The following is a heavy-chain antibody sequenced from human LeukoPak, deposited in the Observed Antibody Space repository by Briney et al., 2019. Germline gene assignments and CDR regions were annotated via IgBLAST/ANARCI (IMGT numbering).Heavy chain of an antibody. D-gene: IGHD2-2*01. Sequence: SETLSLTCTVSGGSISIASYYWGWIRQPPGKGLEWLGNIYYTGTPHYNPSLKSRVTISVDTSKGQFSLKVTSVTAADTAVYFCARHDCTGSSCYSDYWGHGALVIVSS. CDR2: IYYTGTP. V-gene: IGHV4-39*01. CDR1: GGSISIASYY. J-gene: IGHJ4*01. CDR3: ARHDCTGSSCYSDY.